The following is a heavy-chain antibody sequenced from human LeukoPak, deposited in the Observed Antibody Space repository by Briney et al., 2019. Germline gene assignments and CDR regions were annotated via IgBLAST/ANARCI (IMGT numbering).Heavy chain of an antibody. V-gene: IGHV1-18*04. J-gene: IGHJ6*03. CDR3: ARDGYQLLYMYYYYYMDV. D-gene: IGHD2-2*02. CDR1: GYTFTGYY. Sequence: RASVKVSCKASGYTFTGYYMHWVRQAPGQGLEWMGWISAYNGNTNYAQKLQGRVTMTTDTSTSTAYMELRSLISDDTAAYYCARDGYQLLYMYYYYYMDVWGKGTTVTVSS. CDR2: ISAYNGNT.